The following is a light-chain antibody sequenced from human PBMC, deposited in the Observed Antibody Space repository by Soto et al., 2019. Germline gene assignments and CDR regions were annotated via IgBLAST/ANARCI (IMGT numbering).Light chain of an antibody. CDR3: QQYSNAPPT. V-gene: IGKV3-20*01. J-gene: IGKJ1*01. CDR1: QSVDSNY. CDR2: GAS. Sequence: EIVLTQSPGTLSLSPGERATLSCRASQSVDSNYLAWYQQKPGQAPRLLIYGASNRATGIPDRISGSGSGTDFTLTINRLEPEDFAVYHCQQYSNAPPTFGQGTKVEIK.